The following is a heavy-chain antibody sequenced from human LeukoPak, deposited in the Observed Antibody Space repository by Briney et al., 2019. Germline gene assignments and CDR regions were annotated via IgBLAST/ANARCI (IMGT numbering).Heavy chain of an antibody. CDR2: IYYSGST. CDR1: GGSISSYY. Sequence: PSETLSLTSTVSGGSISSYYWSWIRQPPGKGLEWVGYIYYSGSTNYNPSLKSRVTISVDTSKNQFSLKLSSVTAADTAVYYCARERGLGIGAFDIWGQGTMVTVSS. V-gene: IGHV4-59*01. J-gene: IGHJ3*02. CDR3: ARERGLGIGAFDI. D-gene: IGHD7-27*01.